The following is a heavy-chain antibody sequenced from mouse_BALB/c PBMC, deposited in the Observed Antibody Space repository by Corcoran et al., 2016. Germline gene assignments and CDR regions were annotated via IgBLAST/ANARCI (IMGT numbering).Heavy chain of an antibody. V-gene: IGHV14-3*02. CDR1: GFNIKDTY. CDR3: ARKGLITRRYYFDY. CDR2: IDPANGNT. D-gene: IGHD2-4*01. J-gene: IGHJ2*01. Sequence: EVQLQQSGAELVKPGASVKLSCTASGFNIKDTYMHWVKQRPEQGLEWIGRIDPANGNTKYDPKFQGKATITADTSSNTAYLQLSSLTSEDTAVYYCARKGLITRRYYFDYWGQGTTLTVSS.